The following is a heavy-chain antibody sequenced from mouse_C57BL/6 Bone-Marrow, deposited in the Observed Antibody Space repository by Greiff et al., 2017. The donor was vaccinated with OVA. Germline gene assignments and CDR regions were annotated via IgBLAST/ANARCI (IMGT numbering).Heavy chain of an antibody. CDR3: TAGNYNYAMDY. D-gene: IGHD2-1*01. J-gene: IGHJ4*01. CDR1: GFTFSNYW. V-gene: IGHV6-3*01. CDR2: IRLKSDNYAT. Sequence: EVKVEESGGGLVQPGGSMKLSCVASGFTFSNYWMNWVRQSPEKGLEWVAQIRLKSDNYATHYAESVKGRFTISRDDSKSSVYLQMNNLRAEDTGIYYCTAGNYNYAMDYWGQGTSVTVSS.